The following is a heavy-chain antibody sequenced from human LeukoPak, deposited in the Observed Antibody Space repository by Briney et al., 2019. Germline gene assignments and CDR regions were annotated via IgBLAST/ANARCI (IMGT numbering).Heavy chain of an antibody. CDR2: ISASGDST. V-gene: IGHV3-23*01. J-gene: IGHJ4*02. D-gene: IGHD3-16*01. CDR1: GFSFSSYA. Sequence: GGSLRLSCAASGFSFSSYAMSWVRQAPGKGLEWVSSISASGDSTYYADSVKGRFTISRDNSKNTVHLQMNSLGAEDAAQYSGAKGGGEVFDYWGQGALVTVSS. CDR3: AKGGGEVFDY.